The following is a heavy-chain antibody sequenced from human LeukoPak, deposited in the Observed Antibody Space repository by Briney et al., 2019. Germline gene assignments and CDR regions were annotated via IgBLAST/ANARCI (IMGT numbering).Heavy chain of an antibody. Sequence: SETLSLTCTVSGGSISSYSRSSIRHPPGKRLEWIGYIYYSGSTNYNPSLKSRVTISVDTSKNQFSLKLSSVTAADTAVYYCAKQQLVGGGWFDPWGQGTLVTVSS. CDR3: AKQQLVGGGWFDP. V-gene: IGHV4-59*01. CDR1: GGSISSYS. D-gene: IGHD6-13*01. CDR2: IYYSGST. J-gene: IGHJ5*02.